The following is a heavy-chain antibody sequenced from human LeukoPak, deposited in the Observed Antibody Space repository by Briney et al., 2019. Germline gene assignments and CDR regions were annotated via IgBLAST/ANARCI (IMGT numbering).Heavy chain of an antibody. D-gene: IGHD3-10*01. CDR3: ARLAPITMVRGVIKGYFQH. CDR1: GYSISSGYY. J-gene: IGHJ1*01. V-gene: IGHV4-38-2*01. Sequence: PSETLSLTXAVSGYSISSGYYWGWIRQPPGKGLEWIGSIYHSGSTYYNPSLNSRVTISVDTSKNQFSLKLSSVTAADTAVYYCARLAPITMVRGVIKGYFQHWGQGTLVTVSS. CDR2: IYHSGST.